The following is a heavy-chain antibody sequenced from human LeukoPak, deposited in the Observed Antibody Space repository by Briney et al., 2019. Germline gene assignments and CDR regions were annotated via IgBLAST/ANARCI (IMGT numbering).Heavy chain of an antibody. CDR1: GLTFVGYI. CDR2: ITSSSNTL. CDR3: ARAGSGWSLDY. J-gene: IGHJ4*02. Sequence: GGSLRLSCAAPGLTFVGYIINWVGRAPGRGWEGVSYITSSSNTLYYADSMKGRITISRDNAKNSLYLQMNSLRDEDTAVYYCARAGSGWSLDYWGQGTLVTVSS. V-gene: IGHV3-48*02. D-gene: IGHD6-19*01.